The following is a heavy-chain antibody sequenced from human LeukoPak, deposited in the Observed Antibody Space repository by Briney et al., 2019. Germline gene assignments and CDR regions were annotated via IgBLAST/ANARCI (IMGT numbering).Heavy chain of an antibody. CDR3: TRMTTGHDY. Sequence: SETLSLTCAVSGVSFNDYYWSWVRQTPGKGLEWIGEINHSGYTNDSPSLKSRVTISIDTSRKQFSLNLMSVTVADTGIYYCTRMTTGHDYWGQGTLVTVSS. V-gene: IGHV4-34*01. CDR2: INHSGYT. CDR1: GVSFNDYY. J-gene: IGHJ4*02. D-gene: IGHD4-17*01.